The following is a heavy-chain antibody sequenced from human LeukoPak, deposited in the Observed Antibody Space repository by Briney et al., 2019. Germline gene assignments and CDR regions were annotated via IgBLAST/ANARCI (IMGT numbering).Heavy chain of an antibody. D-gene: IGHD3-22*01. Sequence: SVTVSCKASGGTFSMFTISWVRQAPGQGFEWMGGITPIFGTASFGQKFQGRVSITADESTSTAFMELSSLKSEDTAVYYCAREWGLESSGYYYAYWGQGALVTVSS. J-gene: IGHJ4*02. CDR2: ITPIFGTA. V-gene: IGHV1-69*13. CDR1: GGTFSMFT. CDR3: AREWGLESSGYYYAY.